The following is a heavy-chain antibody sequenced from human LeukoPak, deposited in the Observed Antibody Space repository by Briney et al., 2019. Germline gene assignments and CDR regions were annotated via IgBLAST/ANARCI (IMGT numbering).Heavy chain of an antibody. J-gene: IGHJ6*03. CDR3: ARRESSYQNYYYYYHMDV. CDR2: INSDGSST. CDR1: GFTFSSYW. D-gene: IGHD3-16*02. V-gene: IGHV3-74*01. Sequence: GGSLRLSCAASGFTFSSYWMHWVRQAPGKGLVWVSRINSDGSSTSYADSVKGRFTISRDNAKNSLYLQMNSLRAEDTALYYCARRESSYQNYYYYYHMDVWDKGTTVTVSS.